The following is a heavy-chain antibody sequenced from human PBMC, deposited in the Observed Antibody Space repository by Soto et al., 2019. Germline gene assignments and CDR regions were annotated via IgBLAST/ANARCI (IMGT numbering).Heavy chain of an antibody. CDR1: GFTFSTYA. Sequence: EVQLLESGGGLVQPGGSLRLSCAASGFTFSTYAMNWVRQAPGKGLEWVSGISGSGDSTYYADSVKGRFTVSRDNSKNTLSLQMNSLRAEDTAVFYCAKERSSGWSFDYWGQGTLVTVSS. V-gene: IGHV3-23*01. J-gene: IGHJ4*02. D-gene: IGHD6-19*01. CDR2: ISGSGDST. CDR3: AKERSSGWSFDY.